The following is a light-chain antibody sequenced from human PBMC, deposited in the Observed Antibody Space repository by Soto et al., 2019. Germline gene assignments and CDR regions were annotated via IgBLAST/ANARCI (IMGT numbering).Light chain of an antibody. CDR1: QSVSSSY. Sequence: ETVLTQSPGTLSLSPGERATLSCRASQSVSSSYLVWYQQKPGQAPRLLIYGASSRATGIPDRFSGSGSGTDFTLTISILEPEDFAVYYCQQYGSSPWTFGQGTKVEIK. CDR3: QQYGSSPWT. J-gene: IGKJ1*01. V-gene: IGKV3-20*01. CDR2: GAS.